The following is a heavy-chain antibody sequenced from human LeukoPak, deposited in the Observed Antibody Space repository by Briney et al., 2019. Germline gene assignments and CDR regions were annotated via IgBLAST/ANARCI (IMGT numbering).Heavy chain of an antibody. CDR3: ARQGGYIAPLAL. J-gene: IGHJ4*02. CDR1: GGSISSYY. V-gene: IGHV4-59*08. CDR2: ISYSGNT. D-gene: IGHD6-13*01. Sequence: PSETLSLTYTVSGGSISSYYWSWVRQPPGKGLEWIGYISYSGNTNYNPPLKSRVTISVDTSKNQFSLRLSSVTAADTAVYYCARQGGYIAPLALWGQGTLVTVSS.